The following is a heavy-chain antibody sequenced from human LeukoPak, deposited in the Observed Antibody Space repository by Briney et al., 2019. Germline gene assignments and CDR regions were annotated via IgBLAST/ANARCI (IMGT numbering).Heavy chain of an antibody. J-gene: IGHJ6*03. V-gene: IGHV1-69*13. CDR3: ARDRGLSYYYYMDV. CDR1: GYAFTSYD. D-gene: IGHD3-16*02. Sequence: SVKVSCKASGYAFTSYDINWVRQAPGQGLEWMGGIIPIFGTANYAQKFQGRVTITADESTSTAYMELSSLRSEDTAVYYCARDRGLSYYYYMDVWGKGTTVTISS. CDR2: IIPIFGTA.